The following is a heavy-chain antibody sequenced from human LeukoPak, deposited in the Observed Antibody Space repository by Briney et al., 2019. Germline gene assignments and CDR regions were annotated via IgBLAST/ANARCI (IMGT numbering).Heavy chain of an antibody. CDR1: GFMFSSHQ. CDR2: IDSSGSSI. D-gene: IGHD3-16*01. V-gene: IGHV3-48*03. Sequence: GGSLRLSCAASGFMFSSHQMTWVRQAPGKGLEWLSCIDSSGSSIYYADSVKGRFTISRDNAKNSLYLQMKYLGAEDTAVYYCARDVYGFDYWGQGILVTVSS. CDR3: ARDVYGFDY. J-gene: IGHJ4*02.